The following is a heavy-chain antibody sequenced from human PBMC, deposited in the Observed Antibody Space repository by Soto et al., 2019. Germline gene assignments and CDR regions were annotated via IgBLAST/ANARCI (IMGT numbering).Heavy chain of an antibody. CDR2: ISGSGGST. J-gene: IGHJ6*02. CDR1: GFTFSSYA. V-gene: IGHV3-23*01. CDR3: AKDENYDILTGYYSIGYGMDV. D-gene: IGHD3-9*01. Sequence: GGSLRLSCAASGFTFSSYAMSWVRQAPGKGLEWVSAISGSGGSTYYADSVKGRFTISRDNSKNTLYLQMNSLRAEDTAVYYCAKDENYDILTGYYSIGYGMDVWGQGTTVTVSS.